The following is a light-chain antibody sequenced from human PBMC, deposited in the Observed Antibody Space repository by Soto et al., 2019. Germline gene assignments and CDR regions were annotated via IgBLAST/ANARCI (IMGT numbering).Light chain of an antibody. Sequence: QPVLTQSPSASASLGASVKLTCTLSGGHSSYAIAWHQQQPGKGPRYLMKLDSDGSHNKGDGIPDRFSGSSSGAERYLTISSLQSEDEADYYCQTWGSGIPLVFGGGTKLTVL. CDR2: LDSDGSH. CDR1: GGHSSYA. V-gene: IGLV4-69*01. J-gene: IGLJ2*01. CDR3: QTWGSGIPLV.